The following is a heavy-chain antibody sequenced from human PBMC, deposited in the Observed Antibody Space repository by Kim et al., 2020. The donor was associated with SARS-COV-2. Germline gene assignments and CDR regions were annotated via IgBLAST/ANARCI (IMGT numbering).Heavy chain of an antibody. V-gene: IGHV4-39*01. Sequence: NQYLKNRVTISVDTSKNQFSLKLSSVTAADTAVYYCARLSRYYYYYVDVWGKGTTVTVSS. J-gene: IGHJ6*03. CDR3: ARLSRYYYYYVDV.